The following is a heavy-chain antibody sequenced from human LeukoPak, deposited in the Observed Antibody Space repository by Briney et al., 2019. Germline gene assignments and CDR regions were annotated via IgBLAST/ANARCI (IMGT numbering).Heavy chain of an antibody. CDR1: GGSISSGDYY. J-gene: IGHJ5*02. V-gene: IGHV4-61*08. CDR3: ARHYSITGGRLSGYWLDP. Sequence: MSSETLSLTCTVSGGSISSGDYYWSWIRQPPGKGREWIAYIYYSGYTNYNASLKSRVTISVDTSKNQVSLKLTSVTAADTAVYYCARHYSITGGRLSGYWLDPWGQGTRVTVSS. CDR2: IYYSGYT. D-gene: IGHD3-22*01.